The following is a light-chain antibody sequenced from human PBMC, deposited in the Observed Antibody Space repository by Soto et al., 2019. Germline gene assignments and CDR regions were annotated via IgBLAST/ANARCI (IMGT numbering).Light chain of an antibody. Sequence: QSVLTQPASVSGSPGQSITISCTGTSSDVGSYNLVSWYQQHPGKAPKLMIYEGSKRPSGVSNRFSGSKSGNTASLTISGLQAEDEADYYCCSYAGSSTSHFGTGTKVTVL. V-gene: IGLV2-23*01. J-gene: IGLJ1*01. CDR1: SSDVGSYNL. CDR3: CSYAGSSTSH. CDR2: EGS.